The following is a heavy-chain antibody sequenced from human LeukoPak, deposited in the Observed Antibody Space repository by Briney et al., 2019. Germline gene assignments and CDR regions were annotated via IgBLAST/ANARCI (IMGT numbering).Heavy chain of an antibody. CDR1: GGTFSSYA. D-gene: IGHD6-19*01. Sequence: SVKVSCKASGGTFSSYAISWVRQAPGQGLEWMGGIIPIFGTANYAQKFQGRVTITRDTSASTAYMELSSLRSEDTAVYYCARAVAGNYYYYGMDVWGQGTTVTVSS. V-gene: IGHV1-69*05. CDR2: IIPIFGTA. J-gene: IGHJ6*02. CDR3: ARAVAGNYYYYGMDV.